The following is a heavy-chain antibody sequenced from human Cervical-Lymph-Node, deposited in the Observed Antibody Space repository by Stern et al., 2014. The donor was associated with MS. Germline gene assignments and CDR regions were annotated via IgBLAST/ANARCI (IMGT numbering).Heavy chain of an antibody. CDR2: IYTTGNT. CDR3: ARALARWLENDYYSYYGMDV. V-gene: IGHV4-61*02. D-gene: IGHD5-24*01. CDR1: GGSMRSGTYF. J-gene: IGHJ6*02. Sequence: VQLEESGPGLVKPSQTLSLTCSVSGGSMRSGTYFWSWMRQPAGKELEWIGHIYTTGNTNYNPSLKSRVPIPRDRPKSLFSLKLPSVTAADTAVYYCARALARWLENDYYSYYGMDVWGPGTTVTVSS.